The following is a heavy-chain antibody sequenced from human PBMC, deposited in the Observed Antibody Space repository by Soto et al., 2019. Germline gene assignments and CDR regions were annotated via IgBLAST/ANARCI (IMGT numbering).Heavy chain of an antibody. CDR3: ARELFMVRGAVDY. V-gene: IGHV3-7*01. Sequence: EVQLVESGGGLVQSGGSLRLSCAASGFTFSSYWMSWVRQAPGKGLEWVANIKQDGSEKYYVDSVKGRFTISRDNAKNSLYLQMNSLRAEDTAVYYCARELFMVRGAVDYWGQGTLVTVSS. CDR1: GFTFSSYW. CDR2: IKQDGSEK. D-gene: IGHD3-10*01. J-gene: IGHJ4*02.